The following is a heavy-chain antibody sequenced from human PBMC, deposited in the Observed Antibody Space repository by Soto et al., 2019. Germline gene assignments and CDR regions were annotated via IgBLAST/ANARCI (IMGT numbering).Heavy chain of an antibody. V-gene: IGHV4-31*03. J-gene: IGHJ4*02. D-gene: IGHD6-25*01. CDR2: IYYSGST. CDR1: GGSINSGGYY. CDR3: ARAYRQCGYSSGWVFDS. Sequence: QVQLQESGPGLVKPSQTLSLICTVSGGSINSGGYYWSWIRQHPGKGLAWIGYIYYSGSTYYNPFLTSRVTISAGASEIQVSLKLSSVTAADTAVYFCARAYRQCGYSSGWVFDSWGQGTLVNASS.